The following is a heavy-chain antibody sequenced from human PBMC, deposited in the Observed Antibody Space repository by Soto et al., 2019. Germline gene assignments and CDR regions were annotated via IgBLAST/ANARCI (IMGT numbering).Heavy chain of an antibody. CDR1: GGSISSSNW. V-gene: IGHV4-4*02. CDR3: ATGGYRFAYRLIT. D-gene: IGHD3-22*01. CDR2: IYHSGRT. J-gene: IGHJ4*02. Sequence: PSETLSLTCAVSGGSISSSNWWSWVRQSPGKGLEWIGEIYHSGRTNYNPSLQSRVTISVDKSDNQFSLKLTSVTAADTAVYYCATGGYRFAYRLITWGKGTLVIIS.